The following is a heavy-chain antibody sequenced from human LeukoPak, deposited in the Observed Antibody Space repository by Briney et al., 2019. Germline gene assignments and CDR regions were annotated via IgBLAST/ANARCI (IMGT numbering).Heavy chain of an antibody. J-gene: IGHJ3*02. CDR3: ASPSDCSGGSCYWRAFDI. D-gene: IGHD2-15*01. CDR2: INSDGSST. CDR1: GFTFSSYW. V-gene: IGHV3-74*01. Sequence: GGSLRLSCAASGFTFSSYWMHWVRQAPGKGLVWVSRINSDGSSTTYADSVKGRFTITRDNAKNTLYLQMNSLRAEDTAVYYCASPSDCSGGSCYWRAFDIWGQGTMVTVSS.